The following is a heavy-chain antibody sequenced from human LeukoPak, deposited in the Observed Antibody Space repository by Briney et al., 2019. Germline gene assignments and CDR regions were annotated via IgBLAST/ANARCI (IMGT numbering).Heavy chain of an antibody. Sequence: KPGGSLRLSCAASGFTFSSYSMNWVRQAPGKGLEWVSSISSSSSYIYYADSVKGRFTISRDNATNSLYLQMNSLRAEDTAVYYCARDLANYDSSGYYYSDAFDIWGQGTMVTVSS. D-gene: IGHD3-22*01. CDR1: GFTFSSYS. CDR3: ARDLANYDSSGYYYSDAFDI. J-gene: IGHJ3*02. CDR2: ISSSSSYI. V-gene: IGHV3-21*01.